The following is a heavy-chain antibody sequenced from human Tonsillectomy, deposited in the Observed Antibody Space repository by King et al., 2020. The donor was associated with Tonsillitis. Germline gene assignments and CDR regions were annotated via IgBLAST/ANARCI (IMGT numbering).Heavy chain of an antibody. V-gene: IGHV1-2*02. J-gene: IGHJ4*02. CDR2: IDPDSGGT. CDR1: GYTFSDYF. CDR3: ARGGLPALDY. D-gene: IGHD3-16*01. Sequence: QLVQSGAEVKKPGASLKVSCKASGYTFSDYFIHWVRQAPGRGLEWMGWIDPDSGGTNYAQNFRGRVTMTGDTSIRTAYMDLSSLTSDDTAVYFCARGGLPALDYWGLGTLVTVSS.